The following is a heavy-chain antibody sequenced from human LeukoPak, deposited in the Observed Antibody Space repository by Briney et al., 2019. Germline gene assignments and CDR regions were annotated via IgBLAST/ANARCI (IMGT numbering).Heavy chain of an antibody. Sequence: GGSLRLSCAASGFTFSSYAMSWVRQAPGKGLEWISSISGSGDSTYYADSVKGRFTLSRDNSKNTLYLQMNSLRAEDTAVYYCAKAVNFDWLPNDYWGQGTLVTVSS. CDR1: GFTFSSYA. CDR3: AKAVNFDWLPNDY. CDR2: ISGSGDST. V-gene: IGHV3-23*01. J-gene: IGHJ4*02. D-gene: IGHD3-9*01.